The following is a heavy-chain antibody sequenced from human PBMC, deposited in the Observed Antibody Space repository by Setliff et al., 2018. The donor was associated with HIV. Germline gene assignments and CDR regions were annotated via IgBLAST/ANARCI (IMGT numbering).Heavy chain of an antibody. Sequence: LRLSCAASGFTFSNNWMHWVRQAPGKGLVWVSRINGDGSSTLYADSVKGRFTISRDNARTSLYLEMSSLRVEDTAVYLCANLWEVGAWGQGTLVTVSS. CDR2: INGDGSST. CDR1: GFTFSNNW. CDR3: ANLWEVGA. D-gene: IGHD1-26*01. J-gene: IGHJ5*02. V-gene: IGHV3-74*01.